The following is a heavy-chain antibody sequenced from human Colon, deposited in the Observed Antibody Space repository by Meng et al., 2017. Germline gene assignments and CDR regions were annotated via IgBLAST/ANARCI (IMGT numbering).Heavy chain of an antibody. J-gene: IGHJ5*02. D-gene: IGHD4-17*01. CDR2: IDHFGIS. CDR1: GGSFSGFY. V-gene: IGHV4-34*01. Sequence: QGQLQQWGAGLLKPSETLSLTCAVYGGSFSGFYWSWIRQPPGKGLEWIGEIDHFGISNYNSSLKGRLTMSVDTSKKQISLTLTSVTAADTAVYYCATGLRHGDWFDPWGPGTLVTVSS. CDR3: ATGLRHGDWFDP.